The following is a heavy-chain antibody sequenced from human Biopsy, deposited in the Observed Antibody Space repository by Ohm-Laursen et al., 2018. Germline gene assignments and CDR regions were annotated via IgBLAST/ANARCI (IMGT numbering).Heavy chain of an antibody. CDR3: ARVGVGAPSIDYFDS. CDR2: IYYSGST. V-gene: IGHV4-59*01. D-gene: IGHD1-26*01. Sequence: SEILSLTCTVSGGSIYNFFWSWIRQPPGKGLEWIGYIYYSGSTNYNPSLKSRVTISVDRSKNHFSLELSSVTAADTAVYYCARVGVGAPSIDYFDSWGQGALVTVSS. J-gene: IGHJ4*02. CDR1: GGSIYNFF.